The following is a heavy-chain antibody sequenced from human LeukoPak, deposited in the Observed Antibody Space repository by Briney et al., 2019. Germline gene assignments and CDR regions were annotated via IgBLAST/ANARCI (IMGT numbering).Heavy chain of an antibody. CDR3: AGVTMVRGVIIGDAFDL. V-gene: IGHV3-9*01. Sequence: GGSLRLSCGASGFKFYDHGMHWVRQVPGKGLEWVSSINWNSDNIGYADSVKGRFTISRDNAKNSLYLQMNRLRPEDTALYYCAGVTMVRGVIIGDAFDLWGQGTMVTVSS. CDR2: INWNSDNI. J-gene: IGHJ3*01. CDR1: GFKFYDHG. D-gene: IGHD3-10*01.